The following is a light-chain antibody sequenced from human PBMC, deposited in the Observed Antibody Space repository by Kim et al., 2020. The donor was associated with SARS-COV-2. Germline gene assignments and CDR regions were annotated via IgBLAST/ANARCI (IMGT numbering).Light chain of an antibody. CDR3: QQRMNWPPLT. CDR2: DAS. V-gene: IGKV3-11*01. J-gene: IGKJ4*01. CDR1: QSVGTY. Sequence: ETVLTQSPATLSLSPGERATLSCRASQSVGTYLAWYQQKPGQAPRLLIYDASNRATGIPARFSGSGSGTDFTLTISSLEPEDFAVYYCQQRMNWPPLTFGGGTKEDIK.